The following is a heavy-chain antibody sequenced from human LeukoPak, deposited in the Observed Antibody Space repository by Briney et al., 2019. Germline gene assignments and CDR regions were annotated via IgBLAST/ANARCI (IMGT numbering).Heavy chain of an antibody. D-gene: IGHD2-2*01. CDR3: ARDCSSTSCPIDDAFDI. V-gene: IGHV4-30-4*01. J-gene: IGHJ3*02. CDR2: IYYSGST. CDR1: GGSISSGDYY. Sequence: SQTLTLTCTVSGGSISSGDYYWSWIRQPPGKGLEWIGYIYYSGSTYYNPSLKSRVTMSVDTSKNQFSLKLSSVTAADTAVYYCARDCSSTSCPIDDAFDIWGQGTMVLVTS.